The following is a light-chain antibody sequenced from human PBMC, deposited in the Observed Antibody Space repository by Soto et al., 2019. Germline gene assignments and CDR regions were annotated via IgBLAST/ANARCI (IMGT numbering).Light chain of an antibody. CDR1: QSVSGNS. CDR2: GAS. V-gene: IGKV3-20*01. J-gene: IGKJ2*01. Sequence: EIVLTQSPGTLSLSPGDGATLSCRASQSVSGNSVAWYQQKPGQAPRLLISGASTSATGIPDKFSVSGSGTDFTLTISRLEPEDFAVDYCQQYCSSPYTFGKGTKLEIK. CDR3: QQYCSSPYT.